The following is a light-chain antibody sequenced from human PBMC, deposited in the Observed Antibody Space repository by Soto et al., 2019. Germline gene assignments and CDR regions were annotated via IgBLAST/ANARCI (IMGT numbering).Light chain of an antibody. CDR1: QSVSNNY. Sequence: EIVLTQSPGTLSLSPGERATLSCRASQSVSNNYLAWYQQKPGQAPRLLVFATSARATGVPDRFRGSRSGTDFTLTISSLQPEDSATYYCHQYYNRPPWTFGQGTKVDIK. CDR3: HQYYNRPPWT. V-gene: IGKV3-20*01. J-gene: IGKJ1*01. CDR2: ATS.